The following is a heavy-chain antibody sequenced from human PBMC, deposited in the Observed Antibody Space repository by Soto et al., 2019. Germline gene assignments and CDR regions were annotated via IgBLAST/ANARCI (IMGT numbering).Heavy chain of an antibody. D-gene: IGHD3-3*01. Sequence: QLQLQESGPGLVKPSETLSLTCTVSGGSISSSSYYWGWIRQPPGKGLEWIGSIYYSGSTYYNPSLKSRVTISVDTSKNQFYLKLSSVTAADTAVYYCARVGRFLEWFHPVDYWGQGTLVTVSS. J-gene: IGHJ4*02. V-gene: IGHV4-39*01. CDR1: GGSISSSSYY. CDR2: IYYSGST. CDR3: ARVGRFLEWFHPVDY.